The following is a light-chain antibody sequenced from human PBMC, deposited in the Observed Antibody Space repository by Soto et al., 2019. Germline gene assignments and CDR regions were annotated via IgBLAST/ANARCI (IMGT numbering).Light chain of an antibody. V-gene: IGKV3-20*01. CDR1: QGIGDT. Sequence: EVVMRQSPATLSVSPGEGAPLSCRASQGIGDTLAWYQHKPGQAPRVLIYGASNRATGIPDRFSGSGSGTDFTLTISRLEPEDFAVYYCQQYGSSGTFGQGTKVDIK. J-gene: IGKJ1*01. CDR3: QQYGSSGT. CDR2: GAS.